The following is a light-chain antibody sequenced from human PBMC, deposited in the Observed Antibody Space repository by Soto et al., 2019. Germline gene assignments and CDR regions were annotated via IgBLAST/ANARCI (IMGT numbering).Light chain of an antibody. J-gene: IGKJ4*01. CDR2: GAS. CDR3: QQYYDYPPLI. Sequence: EIVMTQSPATLSVSQGERATISCRASRNINRKLTWYQQKPGQAPMLLISGASTRTTGIPARFSGSGSGTEYTLTISSLQSEDFAVYYCQQYYDYPPLIFGGGTKVEIK. V-gene: IGKV3-15*01. CDR1: RNINRK.